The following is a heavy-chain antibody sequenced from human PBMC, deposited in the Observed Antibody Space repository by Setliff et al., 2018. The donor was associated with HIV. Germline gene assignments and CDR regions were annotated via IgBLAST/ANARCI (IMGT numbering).Heavy chain of an antibody. V-gene: IGHV4-59*12. Sequence: SETLSLTCTVSGGSISEYYWSWIRQPPGKGLEWIGYIDYSGSTNYNPSLKSRVTISVDTSKNQFSLKLTSVTAADTAMYFCARDRVWGYFDKWGQGALVTVSS. CDR3: ARDRVWGYFDK. J-gene: IGHJ4*02. CDR2: IDYSGST. CDR1: GGSISEYY. D-gene: IGHD2-8*01.